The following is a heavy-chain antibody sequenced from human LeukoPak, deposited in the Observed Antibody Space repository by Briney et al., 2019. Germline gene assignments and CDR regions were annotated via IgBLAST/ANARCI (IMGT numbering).Heavy chain of an antibody. CDR3: ARDCSSSAVDY. D-gene: IGHD6-6*01. CDR1: GYTFTGYY. Sequence: VASVKVSCKASGYTFTGYYMHWVRQAPGQGLEWMGIINPSGGSTSYAQKFQGRVTMTRDMSTSTVYMELSSLRSEDTAVYYCARDCSSSAVDYWGQGTLVTVSS. V-gene: IGHV1-46*01. J-gene: IGHJ4*02. CDR2: INPSGGST.